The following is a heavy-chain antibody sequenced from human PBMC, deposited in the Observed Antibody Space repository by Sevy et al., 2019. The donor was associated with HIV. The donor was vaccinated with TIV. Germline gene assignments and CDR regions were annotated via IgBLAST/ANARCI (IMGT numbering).Heavy chain of an antibody. CDR3: AKAPSIAAAGPRGDYFDY. J-gene: IGHJ4*02. CDR2: ISGSGGST. D-gene: IGHD6-13*01. CDR1: GFTFSSYA. V-gene: IGHV3-23*01. Sequence: GGSLRLSCAASGFTFSSYAMSWVRQAPGKGLEWVSAISGSGGSTYYADSVKGRFTISRDNCKNTLYLQMNSLRAEDTAVYYCAKAPSIAAAGPRGDYFDYWGQGTLVTVSS.